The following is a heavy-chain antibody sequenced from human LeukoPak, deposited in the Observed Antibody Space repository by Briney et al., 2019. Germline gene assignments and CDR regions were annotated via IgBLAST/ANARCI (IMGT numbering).Heavy chain of an antibody. J-gene: IGHJ4*02. CDR1: GYSISTNYF. V-gene: IGHV4-38-2*02. CDR2: IFRDGRT. Sequence: KSSETLSLTCTVSGYSISTNYFWGWIRQPPGKGLEWIGSIFRDGRTYNNPSLKSRVTISVDTSKNQFSLKLSSVTAADTAVYYCARGSGYSYGYAGGAYYFDYWGQGTLVTVSS. D-gene: IGHD5-18*01. CDR3: ARGSGYSYGYAGGAYYFDY.